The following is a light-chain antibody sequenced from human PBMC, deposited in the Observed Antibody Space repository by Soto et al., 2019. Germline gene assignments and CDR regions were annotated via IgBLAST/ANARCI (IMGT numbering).Light chain of an antibody. CDR3: QHYNSYSEA. Sequence: DIQMTQSPSTLSGSVGDRVTITCRASQTISSWLAWYQQKPGKAPKLLIYKASTLKSGVPSRISCRLSGTKFPLTIRSLQPDDFATYYCQHYNSYSEAFDQGTKVDTK. CDR1: QTISSW. V-gene: IGKV1-5*03. J-gene: IGKJ1*01. CDR2: KAS.